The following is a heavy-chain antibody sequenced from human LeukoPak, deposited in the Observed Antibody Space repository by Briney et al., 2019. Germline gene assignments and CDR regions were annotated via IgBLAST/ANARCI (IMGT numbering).Heavy chain of an antibody. CDR1: QFTFSSYA. CDR2: ISGSGGST. J-gene: IGHJ4*02. D-gene: IGHD2-15*01. V-gene: IGHV3-23*01. Sequence: GGSLRLSCAASQFTFSSYAMGWVRQAPGKGLEWVSGISGSGGSTHYADSVKGRFTISRDNSKNTLHLQMDSLRAEDTAVYYCAKGFGYCSGGSCYWGQGTLVTVSS. CDR3: AKGFGYCSGGSCY.